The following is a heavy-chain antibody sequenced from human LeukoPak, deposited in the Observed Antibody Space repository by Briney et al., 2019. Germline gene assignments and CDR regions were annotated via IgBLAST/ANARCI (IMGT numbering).Heavy chain of an antibody. J-gene: IGHJ3*02. V-gene: IGHV4-38-2*02. CDR2: IYHSGST. Sequence: SETLSLTCTVSGYSISSGYYWGWIRQPPGKGLEWIGSIYHSGSTYYNPSLKSRVTISVDTSKNQFSLKLSSVTAADTAVYYCARGWFPDIWGQGTMVTVSS. CDR3: ARGWFPDI. D-gene: IGHD3-10*01. CDR1: GYSISSGYY.